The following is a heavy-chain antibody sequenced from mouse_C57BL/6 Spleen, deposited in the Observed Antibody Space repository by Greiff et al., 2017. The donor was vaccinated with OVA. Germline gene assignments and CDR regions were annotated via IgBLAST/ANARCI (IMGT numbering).Heavy chain of an antibody. D-gene: IGHD1-1*01. CDR1: GYTFTSYW. V-gene: IGHV1-59*01. J-gene: IGHJ3*01. Sequence: VQLQQPGAELVRPGTSVKLSCKASGYTFTSYWMHWVKQRPGQGLEWIGVIDPSDSYTNYNQKFKGKATLTVDTSSSTAYMQLSSLTSEDSAVYYGARGDYYGSSPVFAYWGQGTLVTVSA. CDR3: ARGDYYGSSPVFAY. CDR2: IDPSDSYT.